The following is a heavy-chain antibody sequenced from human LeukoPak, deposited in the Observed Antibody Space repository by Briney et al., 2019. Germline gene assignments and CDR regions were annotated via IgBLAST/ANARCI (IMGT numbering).Heavy chain of an antibody. V-gene: IGHV4-4*02. CDR3: ARAYYYYMDV. Sequence: PSETRSLTCAVSGASISSPNWWSWVRQPPGKGLEWIGEIYHSGSTNYNPSLESRATISVDKSKNQFSLKLNSVTAADTAVYYCARAYYYYMDVWGKGTTVTVSS. CDR2: IYHSGST. CDR1: GASISSPNW. J-gene: IGHJ6*03.